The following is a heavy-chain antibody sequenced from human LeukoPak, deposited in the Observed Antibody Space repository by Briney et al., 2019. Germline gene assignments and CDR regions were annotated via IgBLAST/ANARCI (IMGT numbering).Heavy chain of an antibody. V-gene: IGHV4-59*01. Sequence: PSETLSLTCTVSGGSISSYYWSWIRPPPGKGLEWIGYIYYSGSTNYNPSLQSRVTISVDTSKNQFSLKLSSVTAADTAVYYCARETSQKGAHYMDVWGKGTTVTISS. CDR1: GGSISSYY. D-gene: IGHD3-16*01. CDR2: IYYSGST. J-gene: IGHJ6*03. CDR3: ARETSQKGAHYMDV.